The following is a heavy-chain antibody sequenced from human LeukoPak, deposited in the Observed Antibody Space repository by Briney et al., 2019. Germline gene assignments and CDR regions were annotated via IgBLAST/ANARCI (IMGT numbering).Heavy chain of an antibody. V-gene: IGHV4-59*12. CDR3: ARVYGGNPYNWFDP. CDR1: GGSISSYY. Sequence: SETLSLTCTVSGGSISSYYWSWIRQPPGKGLEWIGYIYHSGSTYYNPSLKSRVTISVDRSKNQFSLKLSSVTAADTVVYYCARVYGGNPYNWFDPWGQGTLVTVSS. D-gene: IGHD4-23*01. CDR2: IYHSGST. J-gene: IGHJ5*02.